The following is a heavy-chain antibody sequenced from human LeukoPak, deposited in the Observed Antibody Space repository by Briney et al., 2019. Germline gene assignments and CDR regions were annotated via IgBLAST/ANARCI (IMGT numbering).Heavy chain of an antibody. Sequence: ASVKVSCKASGYTFTSFGITWVRQAPGQGLEWMGWISAYNGNTNYAQKLQGRVTLTRDMSTSTDYLELSSLRSEDTAVYYCARDNSVRDEAWWFNPWGQGTLVTVSS. D-gene: IGHD5-24*01. CDR3: ARDNSVRDEAWWFNP. CDR1: GYTFTSFG. CDR2: ISAYNGNT. V-gene: IGHV1-18*01. J-gene: IGHJ5*02.